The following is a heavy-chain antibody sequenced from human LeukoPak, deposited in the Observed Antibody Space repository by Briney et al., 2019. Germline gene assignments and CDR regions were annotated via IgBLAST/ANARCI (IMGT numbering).Heavy chain of an antibody. CDR3: AKGLRSDF. CDR2: MNPKSGTR. J-gene: IGHJ4*02. Sequence: ASVKVSCKASGYTFNHYDVNWVRQAPGQGLEWMGWMNPKSGTRVYAQKFQGRVTMTSDSYINTAYMELTSLTSGDTAVCYCAKGLRSDFWGQGTLVIVSS. CDR1: GYTFNHYD. V-gene: IGHV1-8*01. D-gene: IGHD3-16*02.